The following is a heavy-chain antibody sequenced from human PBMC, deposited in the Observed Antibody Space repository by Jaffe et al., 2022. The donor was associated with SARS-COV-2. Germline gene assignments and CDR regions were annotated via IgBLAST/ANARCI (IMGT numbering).Heavy chain of an antibody. CDR3: ASSYIGGSYYYYGMDV. CDR2: IYTSGST. Sequence: QVQLQESGPGLVKPSQTLSLTCTVSGGSISSGSYYWSWIRQPAGKGLEWIGRIYTSGSTNYNPSLKSRVTISVDTSKNQFSLKLSSVTAADTAVYYCASSYIGGSYYYYGMDVWGQGTTVTVSS. CDR1: GGSISSGSYY. J-gene: IGHJ6*02. V-gene: IGHV4-61*02. D-gene: IGHD3-16*01.